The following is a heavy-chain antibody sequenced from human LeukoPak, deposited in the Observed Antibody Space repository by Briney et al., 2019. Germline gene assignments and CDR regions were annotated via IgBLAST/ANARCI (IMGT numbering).Heavy chain of an antibody. D-gene: IGHD5-18*01. CDR3: AREFQGYSYGPGPDSSGYL. CDR2: ISSSSSYI. CDR1: GFTFSTYT. V-gene: IGHV3-21*01. Sequence: GGSLRLSCAASGFTFSTYTMNWVRQAPGKGLEWVSSISSSSSYIYYADSVKGRFTISRDNAKNSLYLQMNSLRAEDTAVYYCAREFQGYSYGPGPDSSGYLWGQGTLVTVSS. J-gene: IGHJ5*02.